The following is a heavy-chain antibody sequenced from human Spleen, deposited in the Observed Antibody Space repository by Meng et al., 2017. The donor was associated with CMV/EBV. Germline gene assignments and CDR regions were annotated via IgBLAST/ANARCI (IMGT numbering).Heavy chain of an antibody. CDR1: GFKFSSYS. D-gene: IGHD2-15*01. J-gene: IGHJ4*02. Sequence: GGSLRLSCVASGFKFSSYSINWVRQAPGKGLEWVSSISSRSGYIHYADSVKGRFTISRDNAKNSLYLQMNSLRAEDTALYYCARDSTLETPYYFDYWGQGTLVTVSS. CDR2: ISSRSGYI. V-gene: IGHV3-21*04. CDR3: ARDSTLETPYYFDY.